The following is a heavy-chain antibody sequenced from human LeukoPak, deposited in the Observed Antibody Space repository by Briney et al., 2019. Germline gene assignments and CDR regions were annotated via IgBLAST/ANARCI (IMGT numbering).Heavy chain of an antibody. CDR3: ASDADS. Sequence: PSETLSLTCTVTGASISSTSYYWAGMRQLPGKGLEWIGTISYSGSTGSTSYTPSLKSGVTISVDTSKDQFSLKLTSATSSDPAVYSSASDADSSGQGTLVTVSS. J-gene: IGHJ5*01. CDR2: ISYSGSTGST. V-gene: IGHV4-39*07. CDR1: GASISSTSYY.